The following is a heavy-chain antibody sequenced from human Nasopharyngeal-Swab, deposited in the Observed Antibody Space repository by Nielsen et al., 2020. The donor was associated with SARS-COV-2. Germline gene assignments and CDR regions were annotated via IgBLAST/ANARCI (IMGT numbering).Heavy chain of an antibody. J-gene: IGHJ6*03. D-gene: IGHD5-18*01. CDR1: GFTFSSYW. Sequence: GESLKISCAASGFTFSSYWMSWVRQAPGKGLEWVANIKQDGSEKYYVDSVKGRFTISRDNAKNSLYLQMNSLRAEDTAVYYCVKQLWEPKPYYYYYMDVWGKGTTVTVSS. CDR2: IKQDGSEK. V-gene: IGHV3-7*02. CDR3: VKQLWEPKPYYYYYMDV.